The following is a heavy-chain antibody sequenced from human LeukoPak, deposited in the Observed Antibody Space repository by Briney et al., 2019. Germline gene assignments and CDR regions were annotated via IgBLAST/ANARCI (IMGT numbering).Heavy chain of an antibody. CDR3: ARGKRWLQYRYYFDY. Sequence: SETLSLTCTVSGGSISSYYWSWIRQPPGKGLEWIGYIYYSGSTNYNPSLKSRVTISVDTSKNQFSLKLSSVTAADTAVYYCARGKRWLQYRYYFDYWGQGTLVTVSS. CDR2: IYYSGST. J-gene: IGHJ4*02. CDR1: GGSISSYY. D-gene: IGHD5-24*01. V-gene: IGHV4-59*12.